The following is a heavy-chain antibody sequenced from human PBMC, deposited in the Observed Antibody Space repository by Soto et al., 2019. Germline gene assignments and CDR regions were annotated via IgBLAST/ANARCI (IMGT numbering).Heavy chain of an antibody. CDR2: INGDGSRA. D-gene: IGHD6-25*01. CDR1: GFTFNGYW. CDR3: IRDERRLQRHDPFDM. V-gene: IGHV3-74*01. J-gene: IGHJ3*02. Sequence: EVQLVESGGGLVQPGGSLRLSCAASGFTFNGYWMHWVRQAPGKGLEWVSRINGDGSRADYADSVKRRFTVSRENAKATEYVQMSRRRAEDTAGYFFIRDERRLQRHDPFDMCGQGTVVTVSS.